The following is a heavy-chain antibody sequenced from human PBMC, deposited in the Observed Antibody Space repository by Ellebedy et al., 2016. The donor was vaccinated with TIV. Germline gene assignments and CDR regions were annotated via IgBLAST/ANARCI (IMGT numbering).Heavy chain of an antibody. V-gene: IGHV3-21*01. CDR1: GFTVSSNY. CDR2: ISSSSSYI. D-gene: IGHD1-26*01. J-gene: IGHJ4*02. Sequence: GESLKISCAASGFTVSSNYMSWVRQAPGKGLEWVSSISSSSSYIYYADSVKGRFTISRDNAKNSLYLQMNSLRAEDTAVYYCARDISWGGAYWGQGTLVTVSS. CDR3: ARDISWGGAY.